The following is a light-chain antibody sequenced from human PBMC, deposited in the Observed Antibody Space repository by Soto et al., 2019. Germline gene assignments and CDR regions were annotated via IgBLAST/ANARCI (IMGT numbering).Light chain of an antibody. CDR2: DVS. CDR3: STYTSSRTR. V-gene: IGLV2-14*03. J-gene: IGLJ2*01. CDR1: SSDIGGYIY. Sequence: QSALTQPASVSGSPGQSITISCTGTSSDIGGYIYVSWYQHHPGKAPKLLIYDVSNRPTGVSTRFSGDKSVHTASQTIAGLQLEDEADYFCSTYTSSRTRFGGGTQLTVL.